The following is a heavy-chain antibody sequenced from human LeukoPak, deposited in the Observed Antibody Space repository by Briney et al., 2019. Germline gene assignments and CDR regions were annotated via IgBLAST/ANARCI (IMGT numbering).Heavy chain of an antibody. CDR2: INTNTGNP. V-gene: IGHV7-4-1*02. D-gene: IGHD3-3*01. CDR3: ARGSVGFWSGFTSPF. CDR1: GYSFPMYA. J-gene: IGHJ4*02. Sequence: VASVKVSCKASGYSFPMYAINWVRQDPGQGVEWLGWINTNTGNPTYAQGFIGRFVFSLDTPVTKAYLQISSLRAQDTAGYYCARGSVGFWSGFTSPFWGQGTLVTVSS.